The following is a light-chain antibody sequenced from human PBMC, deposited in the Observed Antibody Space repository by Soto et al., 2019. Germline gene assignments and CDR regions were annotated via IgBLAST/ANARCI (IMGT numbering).Light chain of an antibody. CDR3: ATWDSDLSYVV. V-gene: IGLV1-51*01. J-gene: IGLJ7*01. Sequence: QSVLTQPPSVSAAPGQRVSISCSGGGSTIGSNSVCWYQQLPGTAPKLLIFDSNKRPSGSPDRFSGSKSGTSATLGISGLQTGDEADYFCATWDSDLSYVVFGGGTQLTVL. CDR1: GSTIGSNS. CDR2: DSN.